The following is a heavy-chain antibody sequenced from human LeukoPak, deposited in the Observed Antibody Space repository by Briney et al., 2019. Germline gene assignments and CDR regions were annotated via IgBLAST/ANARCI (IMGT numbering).Heavy chain of an antibody. Sequence: SETLSLTCTVSGGSIMVAAYSWSWIRQPPGKGLEWIGYIYYSGSTNYNPSLKSRVTISVDTSKNQFSLKLSSATAADTAVYYCARRYCSGGSCYSSLDYWGQGSLVTVSS. CDR2: IYYSGST. D-gene: IGHD2-15*01. CDR1: GGSIMVAAYS. J-gene: IGHJ4*02. V-gene: IGHV4-61*08. CDR3: ARRYCSGGSCYSSLDY.